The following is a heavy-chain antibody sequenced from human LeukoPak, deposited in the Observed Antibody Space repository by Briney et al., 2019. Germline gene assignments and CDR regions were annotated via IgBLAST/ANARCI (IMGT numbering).Heavy chain of an antibody. CDR2: IYHSGST. J-gene: IGHJ4*02. Sequence: PSETLSLTCAVSGYSISSGYYWGWIRQPPGKGLEWIGSIYHSGSTYYNPSLKSRVTISVDTSKNQFSLKLSSVTAADTAVYYCARLMTERYYDFWSGATHDRADSLPHSIDYWGQGTLVTVSS. D-gene: IGHD3-3*01. V-gene: IGHV4-38-2*01. CDR3: ARLMTERYYDFWSGATHDRADSLPHSIDY. CDR1: GYSISSGYY.